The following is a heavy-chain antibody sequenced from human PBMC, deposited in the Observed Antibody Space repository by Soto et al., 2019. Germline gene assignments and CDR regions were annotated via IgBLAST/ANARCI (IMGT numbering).Heavy chain of an antibody. CDR1: GDSVSSNSAA. D-gene: IGHD6-6*01. CDR3: AREFFPYSSSSPWFDP. J-gene: IGHJ5*02. CDR2: TYYRSKWYN. V-gene: IGHV6-1*01. Sequence: QSQTLSLTCAISGDSVSSNSAAWNWIRQSPSRGLEWLGRTYYRSKWYNDYAVSVKSRITINPDTSKNQFSLQLNSVTPEDTAVYYCAREFFPYSSSSPWFDPWGQGTLVTVSS.